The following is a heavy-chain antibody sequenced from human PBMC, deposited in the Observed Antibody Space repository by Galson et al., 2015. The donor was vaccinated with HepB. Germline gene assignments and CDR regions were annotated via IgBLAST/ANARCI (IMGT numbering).Heavy chain of an antibody. J-gene: IGHJ5*02. CDR3: ARDRRGSHYQFEDWFDP. Sequence: SVKVSCKASGGTFRNYAINWVRQAPGQGLEWMGRIIPMVGMTNYAQKFQGRVTITADKSTNTAYMELSSLRSEDTAVYYCARDRRGSHYQFEDWFDPWGQGTLVTVSS. D-gene: IGHD1-26*01. V-gene: IGHV1-69*04. CDR2: IIPMVGMT. CDR1: GGTFRNYA.